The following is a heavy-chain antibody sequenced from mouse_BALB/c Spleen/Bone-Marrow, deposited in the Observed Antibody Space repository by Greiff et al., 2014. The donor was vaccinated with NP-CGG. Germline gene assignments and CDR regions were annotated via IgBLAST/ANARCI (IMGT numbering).Heavy chain of an antibody. J-gene: IGHJ3*01. Sequence: EVKLVESGPDLVKPSQSLSLTCTVTGYSITGGYSWHWIRQFPGNKLEWMGYIHYSGSTNYNPSLKSRISITRDTSKNQFFLQLNSVTTEDTATYYCARREGNHAAWFAYWGQGTLVTVSA. CDR2: IHYSGST. CDR1: GYSITGGYS. CDR3: ARREGNHAAWFAY. D-gene: IGHD2-1*01. V-gene: IGHV3-1*02.